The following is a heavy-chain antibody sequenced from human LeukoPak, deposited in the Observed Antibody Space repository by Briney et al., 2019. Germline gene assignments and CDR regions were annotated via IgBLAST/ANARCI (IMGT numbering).Heavy chain of an antibody. CDR3: ARSGYSRYYFDY. V-gene: IGHV4-34*01. Sequence: SETLSLTCAVYGGSFSGYYWSWIRQPPGKGLEWFGEINHSGSTNYNPSLKSRVTISVDTSKNQFSLKLSSVTAADTAVYYCARSGYSRYYFDYWGQGTLVTVSS. J-gene: IGHJ4*02. CDR1: GGSFSGYY. CDR2: INHSGST. D-gene: IGHD3-3*01.